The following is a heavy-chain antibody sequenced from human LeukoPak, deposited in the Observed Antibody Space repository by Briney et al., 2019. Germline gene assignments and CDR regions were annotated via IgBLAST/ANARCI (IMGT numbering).Heavy chain of an antibody. CDR1: RFTFDDHV. D-gene: IGHD2-15*01. J-gene: IGHJ4*02. V-gene: IGHV3-9*01. CDR2: ISWNSSNI. Sequence: GGSLRLSCAASRFTFDDHVMHWVQQPPGKGVAGVSVISWNSSNICYADSVKGRFTISRDNAQNSLSLQMDSLRPEDTAVYYCARDMNTSNRYSYFDYWGQGTLVTVSS. CDR3: ARDMNTSNRYSYFDY.